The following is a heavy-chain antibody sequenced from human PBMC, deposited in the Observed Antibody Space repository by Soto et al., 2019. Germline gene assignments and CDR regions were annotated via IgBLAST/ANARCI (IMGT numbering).Heavy chain of an antibody. V-gene: IGHV3-30*18. CDR3: AKGSSDSGGDCYLYLLDY. CDR1: GFTLSSYG. Sequence: PCGSLRLPCAASGFTLSSYGMHWVRQAPGKGLEWVAVISYAGSNKYYADSVKGRFTLSTGNSKNTLYLQMHSLIAEDTTVYYCAKGSSDSGGDCYLYLLDYSRQGTLLT. J-gene: IGHJ4*01. D-gene: IGHD2-21*02. CDR2: ISYAGSNK.